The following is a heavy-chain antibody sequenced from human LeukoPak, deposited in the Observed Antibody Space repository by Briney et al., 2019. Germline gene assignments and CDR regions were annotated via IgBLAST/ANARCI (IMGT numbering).Heavy chain of an antibody. Sequence: ASVKVSCKASGGTFSSYAISWVRQAPGQGLEWMGRIIPIFGIANYAQKFQGRVTITADKSTSTAYMELSSLRSEDTAVYYCARGYYDILTGYYANWFDPWGQGTLVTVSS. CDR1: GGTFSSYA. CDR3: ARGYYDILTGYYANWFDP. J-gene: IGHJ5*02. CDR2: IIPIFGIA. V-gene: IGHV1-69*04. D-gene: IGHD3-9*01.